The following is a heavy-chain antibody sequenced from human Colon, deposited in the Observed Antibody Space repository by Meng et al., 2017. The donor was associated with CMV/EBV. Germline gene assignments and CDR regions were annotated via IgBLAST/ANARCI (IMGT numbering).Heavy chain of an antibody. CDR2: INPVTGDT. D-gene: IGHD3-3*01. CDR3: ATFGGDFDY. CDR1: GYTFNGYF. V-gene: IGHV1-2*02. Sequence: QVQLVQSGAEVKEPGASVKVSCKTSGYTFNGYFMHWVRQAPGQGLEWMGWINPVTGDTSYARKFQVRVTMTRDTSISTAYMELSSLRSDDTAVYYCATFGGDFDYWGQGTLVTVSS. J-gene: IGHJ4*02.